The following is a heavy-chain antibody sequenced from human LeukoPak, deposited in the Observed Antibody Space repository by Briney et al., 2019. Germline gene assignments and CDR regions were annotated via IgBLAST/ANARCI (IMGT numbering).Heavy chain of an antibody. D-gene: IGHD3-3*01. Sequence: GGSLRLSCTVSGFTVSSNSMSWVRQAPGKGLEWVSFIYSDNTHYSDSVKGRFTISRDNSKNTLYLQMNSLRAEDTAVYYCARSRSTIFESWFDPWGQGTLVTVSS. J-gene: IGHJ5*02. CDR3: ARSRSTIFESWFDP. CDR2: IYSDNT. V-gene: IGHV3-53*01. CDR1: GFTVSSNS.